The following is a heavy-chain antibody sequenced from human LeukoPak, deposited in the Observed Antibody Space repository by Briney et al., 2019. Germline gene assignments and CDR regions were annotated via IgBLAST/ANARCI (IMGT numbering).Heavy chain of an antibody. CDR3: AREMMCSSTSCYSGVDY. D-gene: IGHD2-2*01. Sequence: SETLSLTCIVSGGSISNYYWSWIRQPAGKGLEWIGRIYYSGSTNYNPSLKSRVTMSVDTSKNHFSLKLSSVTAADTAVYYCAREMMCSSTSCYSGVDYWGQGTLVSVSS. CDR1: GGSISNYY. CDR2: IYYSGST. V-gene: IGHV4-4*07. J-gene: IGHJ4*02.